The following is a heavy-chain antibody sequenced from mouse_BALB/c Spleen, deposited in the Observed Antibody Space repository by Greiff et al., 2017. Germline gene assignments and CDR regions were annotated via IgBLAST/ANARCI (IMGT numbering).Heavy chain of an antibody. J-gene: IGHJ4*01. CDR3: ARRGDMDY. CDR1: GYTFTDYA. Sequence: QVQLKQSGAELVRPGVSVKISCKGSGYTFTDYAMHWVKQSHAKSLEWIGVISTYYGDASYNQKFKGKATMTVDKSSSTAYMELARLTSEDSAIYYCARRGDMDYWGQGTSVTVSS. V-gene: IGHV1S137*01. CDR2: ISTYYGDA. D-gene: IGHD2-13*01.